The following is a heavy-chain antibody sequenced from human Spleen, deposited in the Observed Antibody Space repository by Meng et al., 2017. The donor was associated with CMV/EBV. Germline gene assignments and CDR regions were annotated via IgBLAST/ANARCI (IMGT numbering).Heavy chain of an antibody. V-gene: IGHV3-30*04. CDR2: ISYDGSNK. Sequence: GESLKISCAASGFIFGSYTMHWVRQAPGKGLEWVAVISYDGSNKYYADSVKGRFTISRDNAKNTLYLQMNSLRAEDTAVYYCARRLDRASGAFDIWGQGTMVTVSS. D-gene: IGHD1-26*01. CDR1: GFIFGSYT. CDR3: ARRLDRASGAFDI. J-gene: IGHJ3*02.